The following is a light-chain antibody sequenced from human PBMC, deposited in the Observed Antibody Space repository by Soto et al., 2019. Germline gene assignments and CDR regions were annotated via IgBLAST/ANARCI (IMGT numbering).Light chain of an antibody. Sequence: QSALTQSASVSGSPGQSITISCTGTSSDVGFYNHVSWYQQHPGKAPKLLIYEVNNRPSGVSHRFSGSKSGNTASLTISGLQAEDEADYYCATWDDSLNGVVFGGGTKLTVL. CDR2: EVN. CDR3: ATWDDSLNGVV. J-gene: IGLJ2*01. V-gene: IGLV2-14*01. CDR1: SSDVGFYNH.